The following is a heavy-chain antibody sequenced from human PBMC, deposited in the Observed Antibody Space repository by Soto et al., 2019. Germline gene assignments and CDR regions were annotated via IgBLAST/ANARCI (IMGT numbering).Heavy chain of an antibody. D-gene: IGHD3-10*01. CDR1: GFSVKGNY. CDR2: VYSAGMT. CDR3: AGARGFNYGFDY. J-gene: IGHJ4*02. V-gene: IGHV3-53*01. Sequence: EVQLVESGGGLIQSGESLRLSCTPSGFSVKGNYMGWVRQASGKGLEWVSVVYSAGMTYYADSVKGRFTISRDFSKNTLSLEMHSLRGEDTAVYFCAGARGFNYGFDYWGQGTQVTVSS.